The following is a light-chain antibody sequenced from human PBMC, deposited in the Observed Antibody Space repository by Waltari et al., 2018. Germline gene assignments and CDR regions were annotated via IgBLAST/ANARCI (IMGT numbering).Light chain of an antibody. Sequence: QSALTQPASVSGSPGQSITISCTGTNSDVGPYNYVSWYQQRPGKAPKLMIYDVSYRRSGISSRFSGSKAGSTASLTIYGLQAEDGADYYCSSFTSASTVGVIFGGWTKLTVL. V-gene: IGLV2-14*03. J-gene: IGLJ2*01. CDR2: DVS. CDR3: SSFTSASTVGVI. CDR1: NSDVGPYNY.